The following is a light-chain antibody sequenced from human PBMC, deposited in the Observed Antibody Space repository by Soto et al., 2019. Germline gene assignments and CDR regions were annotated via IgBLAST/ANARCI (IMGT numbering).Light chain of an antibody. J-gene: IGLJ2*01. V-gene: IGLV2-14*01. CDR1: SSDVGGYNY. CDR3: SSYTSSSTVV. CDR2: DVS. Sequence: QSALTQPASVSGSPGQSITISCTGTSSDVGGYNYVCWYQQHPGKAPKLMIYDVSNRPSGVSNRFSGSKSGNTASLTISELQAEDEADYYCSSYTSSSTVVFGGGTQLTVL.